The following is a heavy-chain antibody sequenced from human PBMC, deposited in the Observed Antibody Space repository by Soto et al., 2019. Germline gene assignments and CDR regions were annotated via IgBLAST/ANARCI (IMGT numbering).Heavy chain of an antibody. CDR2: IIPIFGTA. D-gene: IGHD3-16*01. CDR1: GGTFSSYA. CDR3: ARRLWGGDYYYYGMDV. V-gene: IGHV1-69*13. Sequence: GASVKVSCKASGGTFSSYAISWVRQAPGQGLEWMGGIIPIFGTANYAQKFQGRVTITADESTSTAYMELSSLRSEDTAVYYCARRLWGGDYYYYGMDVWGQGTTVTVSS. J-gene: IGHJ6*02.